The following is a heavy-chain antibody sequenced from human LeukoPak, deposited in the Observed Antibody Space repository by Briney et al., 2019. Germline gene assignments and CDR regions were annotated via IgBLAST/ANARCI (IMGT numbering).Heavy chain of an antibody. J-gene: IGHJ4*02. Sequence: GGSLRLSCAASGFTFSSYGMSWVRQAPGKGLEWVSAISGSGGSTYYADSVKGRFTISRDNSKNTLYLQMNSLRAEDTAVYYCAKATSQWLRLGFDYWGQGTLVTVSS. CDR3: AKATSQWLRLGFDY. CDR2: ISGSGGST. CDR1: GFTFSSYG. V-gene: IGHV3-23*01. D-gene: IGHD5-12*01.